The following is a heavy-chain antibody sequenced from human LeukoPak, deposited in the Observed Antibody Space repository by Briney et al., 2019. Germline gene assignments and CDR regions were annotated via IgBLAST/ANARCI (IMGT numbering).Heavy chain of an antibody. J-gene: IGHJ4*02. CDR3: ARATTYDILTGYFDY. CDR2: ISSSSSTI. V-gene: IGHV3-48*04. CDR1: GFTFSSYS. Sequence: GGSLRLSCAASGFTFSSYSMNWVRQAPGKGLEWVSYISSSSSTIYYADSVKGRFTISRDNAKNSLYLQMNSLRAEDTAMYYCARATTYDILTGYFDYWGQGTLVTVSS. D-gene: IGHD3-9*01.